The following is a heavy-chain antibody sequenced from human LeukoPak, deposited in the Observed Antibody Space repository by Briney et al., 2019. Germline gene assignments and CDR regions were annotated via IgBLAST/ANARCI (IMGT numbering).Heavy chain of an antibody. V-gene: IGHV4-31*03. J-gene: IGHJ4*02. CDR1: GGSISSGGYY. Sequence: SETLSLTCTVSGGSISSGGYYWSWIRQHPGKGLEWIGYIYYSGSTYYNPSLKSRVTISVDTSKNQFSLKLSSVTAADTAVYYCAREGYGDSFDYWGQGTLVTVSS. D-gene: IGHD4-17*01. CDR3: AREGYGDSFDY. CDR2: IYYSGST.